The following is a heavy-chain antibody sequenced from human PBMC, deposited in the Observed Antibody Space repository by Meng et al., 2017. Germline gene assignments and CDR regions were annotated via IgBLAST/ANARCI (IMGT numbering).Heavy chain of an antibody. J-gene: IGHJ6*02. Sequence: SVKVSCKASGGTFSSYAISWVRQAPGQGLEWMGGIIPIFGTANYAQKFQGRVTITADKSTSTAYMELSSLGSEDTAVYYCAREGPAVRGPQNYYYYYGMDVWGQGTTVTVSS. V-gene: IGHV1-69*06. CDR1: GGTFSSYA. CDR2: IIPIFGTA. CDR3: AREGPAVRGPQNYYYYYGMDV. D-gene: IGHD3-10*01.